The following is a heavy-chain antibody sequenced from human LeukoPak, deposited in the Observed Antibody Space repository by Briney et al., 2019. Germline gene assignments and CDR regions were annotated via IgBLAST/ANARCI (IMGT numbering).Heavy chain of an antibody. V-gene: IGHV3-30-3*01. CDR3: ARDISRWELPYYYFDF. J-gene: IGHJ4*02. CDR1: GFTFNNYA. D-gene: IGHD4-23*01. Sequence: GGSLRLSCAASGFTFNNYAMYWVRQAPGKGLEWVAVISYDGTNKYYADSVKGRFTISRDNSKNTLYLHMNNLRIEDTAVYYCARDISRWELPYYYFDFWGQGTLVTVSS. CDR2: ISYDGTNK.